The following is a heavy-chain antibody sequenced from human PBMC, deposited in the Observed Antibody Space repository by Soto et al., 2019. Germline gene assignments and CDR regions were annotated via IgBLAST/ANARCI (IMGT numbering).Heavy chain of an antibody. CDR3: ARVGTIEPLYSSAFDY. D-gene: IGHD6-19*01. J-gene: IGHJ4*02. V-gene: IGHV3-30-3*01. CDR1: GFTLRSYE. CDR2: ISYDGSNK. Sequence: VQLVESGGGLVQPGGSLRLSCAASGFTLRSYEMTWVRQAPGKGLEWVAVISYDGSNKYYADSVKGRFTISRDNSKNTLYLQMNSLRAEDTAVYYCARVGTIEPLYSSAFDYWGQGTLVTVSS.